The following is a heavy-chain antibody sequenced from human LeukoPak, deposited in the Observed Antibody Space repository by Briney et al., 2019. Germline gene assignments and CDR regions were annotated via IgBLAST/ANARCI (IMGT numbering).Heavy chain of an antibody. CDR1: GYTFTSYD. CDR3: ARALKWELLLPY. CDR2: MNPNSGNT. D-gene: IGHD1-26*01. V-gene: IGHV1-8*01. Sequence: GASVKVSCKASGYTFTSYDINWVRQATGQGLEWMGWMNPNSGNTGYTQKFQGRVTMTRNTSISTAYMELSSLRSEDTAVYYCARALKWELLLPYWGQGTLVTVSS. J-gene: IGHJ4*02.